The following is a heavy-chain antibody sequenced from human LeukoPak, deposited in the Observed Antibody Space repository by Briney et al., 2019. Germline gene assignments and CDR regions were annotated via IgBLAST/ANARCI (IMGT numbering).Heavy chain of an antibody. CDR2: INSDGSST. CDR1: GFTFGSYW. CDR3: ARDRYYGSYGMDV. V-gene: IGHV3-74*01. J-gene: IGHJ6*02. Sequence: GGSLRLSCAASGFTFGSYWMHWIRQAPGKGLVXXSRINSDGSSTSYADSVKGRFTISRDNAKNTLYLQMNSLRAEDTAVYYCARDRYYGSYGMDVWGQGTTVTVSS. D-gene: IGHD3-10*01.